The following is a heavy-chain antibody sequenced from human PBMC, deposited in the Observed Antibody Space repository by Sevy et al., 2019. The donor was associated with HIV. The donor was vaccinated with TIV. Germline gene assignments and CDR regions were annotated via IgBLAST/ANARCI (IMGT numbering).Heavy chain of an antibody. CDR2: IYYSGST. CDR1: GGSISSYY. J-gene: IGHJ3*02. Sequence: SETLSLTCTVSGGSISSYYWSWIRQPPGKGLEWIGYIYYSGSTNYNPSLKSRVTISVDTSKNQFSLKLSSVTAADTAVYYCARGSSVEMATHRAFDIWGQETMVTVSS. D-gene: IGHD5-12*01. CDR3: ARGSSVEMATHRAFDI. V-gene: IGHV4-59*01.